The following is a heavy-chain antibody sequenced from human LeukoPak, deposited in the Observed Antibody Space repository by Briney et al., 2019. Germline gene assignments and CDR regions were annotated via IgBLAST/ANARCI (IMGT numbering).Heavy chain of an antibody. Sequence: GASVKVSRKASGYSLTRYYIHWVRQSPGQGLEWMGIVNPSDGTTSYAQKFQDRVAMTGDTSTSAVYMELSSLGSEDTAVYYCARGSGSGWAFYFDHWGAGTLCTVSS. CDR3: ARGSGSGWAFYFDH. CDR2: VNPSDGTT. D-gene: IGHD6-19*01. V-gene: IGHV1-46*01. CDR1: GYSLTRYY. J-gene: IGHJ4*01.